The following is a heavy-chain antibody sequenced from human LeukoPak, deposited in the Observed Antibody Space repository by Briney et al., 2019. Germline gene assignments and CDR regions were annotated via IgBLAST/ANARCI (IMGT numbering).Heavy chain of an antibody. CDR2: ISGSGGST. Sequence: GGSLRLSCAASGFTFSSYAMSWVRQAPGKGLEWVSAISGSGGSTYYADSVKGRFTISRDNSKNTLYLQMNSLRAEDTAVYYCARPKSGWYLGRDWFDPWGQGTLVTVSS. V-gene: IGHV3-23*01. J-gene: IGHJ5*02. CDR3: ARPKSGWYLGRDWFDP. D-gene: IGHD6-19*01. CDR1: GFTFSSYA.